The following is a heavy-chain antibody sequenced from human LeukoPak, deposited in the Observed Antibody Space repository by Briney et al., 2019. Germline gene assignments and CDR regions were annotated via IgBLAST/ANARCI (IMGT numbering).Heavy chain of an antibody. J-gene: IGHJ4*02. Sequence: RPSETLSLTCSVSGDSITGYYWGWIRQPPGKGLEWIGNIYYTGNTYYNSSLKSRVTISVDTSKNQFSLKLSSVTAADTAVYYCAREGVGSSYYFDYWGQGTLVTVSS. CDR3: AREGVGSSYYFDY. V-gene: IGHV4-39*07. CDR1: GDSITGYY. D-gene: IGHD6-6*01. CDR2: IYYTGNT.